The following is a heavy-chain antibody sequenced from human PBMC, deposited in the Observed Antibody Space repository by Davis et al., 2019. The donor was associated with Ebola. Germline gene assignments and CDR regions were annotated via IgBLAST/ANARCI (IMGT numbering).Heavy chain of an antibody. J-gene: IGHJ4*02. V-gene: IGHV4-59*01. CDR2: LYYSGNT. CDR3: ARGLVVVAATYFDY. D-gene: IGHD2-15*01. Sequence: MPSKTLSLTCTVSGDSISSYYWSWIRQSAGKGLEWIGYLYYSGNTNYNPSLKSRVTISVDTSKNQFSLKLSSVTAADTAVYYCARGLVVVAATYFDYWGQGTLVTVSS. CDR1: GDSISSYY.